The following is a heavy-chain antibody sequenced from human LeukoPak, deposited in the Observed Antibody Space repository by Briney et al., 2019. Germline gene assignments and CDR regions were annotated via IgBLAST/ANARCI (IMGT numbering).Heavy chain of an antibody. V-gene: IGHV4-59*01. CDR1: GXSISTYY. J-gene: IGHJ4*02. Sequence: SETLSLTCTVSGXSISTYYWSWIRQPPGKGLEWIGYIYYSGNTNYNPSLKSRVTMSVDASKNQFSLKLSSVTAADTAVYYCARVGDGCFDYWGQGTLVTVSS. CDR3: ARVGDGCFDY. CDR2: IYYSGNT. D-gene: IGHD3-10*01.